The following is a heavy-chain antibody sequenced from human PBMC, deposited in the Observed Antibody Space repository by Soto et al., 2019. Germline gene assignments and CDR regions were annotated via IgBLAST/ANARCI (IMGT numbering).Heavy chain of an antibody. J-gene: IGHJ4*02. CDR3: AKGTGYSYGLLDY. Sequence: EVQLVESGGGLVQPGRSLRLSCAASGFTFDDYAMHWVRQAPGKGLEWVSGISWNSGGMGYADSVKGRFTISRDNAKNSLYLQMNSLRTEDTAFYYCAKGTGYSYGLLDYWGQGTLVTVSS. CDR2: ISWNSGGM. V-gene: IGHV3-9*01. D-gene: IGHD5-18*01. CDR1: GFTFDDYA.